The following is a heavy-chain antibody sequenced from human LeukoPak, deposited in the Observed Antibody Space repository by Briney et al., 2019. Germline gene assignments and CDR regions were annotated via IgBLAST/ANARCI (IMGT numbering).Heavy chain of an antibody. V-gene: IGHV3-74*01. CDR2: INSDGSST. D-gene: IGHD1-26*01. CDR3: ARGLRWELLGPGPMDV. Sequence: GGSLRLPCAASGFTFSSYWMHWVRQAPGKGLVWVSRINSDGSSTSYADSVKGRFTISRDNAKNTLYLQMNSLRAEDTAVYYCARGLRWELLGPGPMDVWGKGTTVTVSS. J-gene: IGHJ6*03. CDR1: GFTFSSYW.